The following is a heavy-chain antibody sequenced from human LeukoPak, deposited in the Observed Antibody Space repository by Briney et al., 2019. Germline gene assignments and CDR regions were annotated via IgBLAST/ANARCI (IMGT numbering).Heavy chain of an antibody. CDR2: IRYDGSNK. CDR3: AKGGGYEAQYYYYYLDV. J-gene: IGHJ6*03. CDR1: GFTFGSYG. V-gene: IGHV3-30*02. Sequence: GGSLRLSCAASGFTFGSYGMHWVRQAPGKGLEWVAFIRYDGSNKYYADSVKGRFTISRDNSKNTLYLQMKSLRAEDTAVYYCAKGGGYEAQYYYYYLDVWGKGTTVTISS. D-gene: IGHD5-12*01.